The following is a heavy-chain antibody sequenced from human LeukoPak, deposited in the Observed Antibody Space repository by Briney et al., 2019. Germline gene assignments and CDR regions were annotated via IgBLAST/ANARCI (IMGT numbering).Heavy chain of an antibody. Sequence: GGSLRLSCAASGFTFSSYSMNWVRQAPGKGLEWVSSISSSSSYIYYADSVKGRFTISRDNAKNSLYLQMNSLRAEDTAVYYCAREAYGDYPRHRAFDIWGQGTMVTVSS. J-gene: IGHJ3*02. CDR3: AREAYGDYPRHRAFDI. V-gene: IGHV3-21*01. CDR1: GFTFSSYS. D-gene: IGHD4-17*01. CDR2: ISSSSSYI.